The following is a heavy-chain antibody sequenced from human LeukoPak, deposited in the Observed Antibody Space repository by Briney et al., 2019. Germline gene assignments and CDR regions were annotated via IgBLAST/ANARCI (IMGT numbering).Heavy chain of an antibody. J-gene: IGHJ4*02. D-gene: IGHD3-3*01. CDR1: GGSVSGYY. Sequence: PSETLSLTCAVYGGSVSGYYWSWIRQPPGNGLEWIGAINHSGSTNYTPSLKSPATLSVDTSKNQLSLKVGSVTAADTAVCYCARAYYEFWSGYQLDYWGQGTLVTVSS. V-gene: IGHV4-34*01. CDR2: INHSGST. CDR3: ARAYYEFWSGYQLDY.